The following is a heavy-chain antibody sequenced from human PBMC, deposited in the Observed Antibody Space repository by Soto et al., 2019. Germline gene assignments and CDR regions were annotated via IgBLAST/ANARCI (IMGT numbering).Heavy chain of an antibody. J-gene: IGHJ4*02. CDR1: GFTFSSYW. D-gene: IGHD5-18*01. CDR3: ARWNSYGYYFDY. V-gene: IGHV3-7*01. Sequence: EVQLVESGGGLVQPGGSLRLSCAASGFTFSSYWMSWVRQAPGKGLEWVANINQDRSEKYYVDSVKGRFTISRDNAKNSLYLKMISLRAEDTAVYYCARWNSYGYYFDYWGQGTLVTVSS. CDR2: INQDRSEK.